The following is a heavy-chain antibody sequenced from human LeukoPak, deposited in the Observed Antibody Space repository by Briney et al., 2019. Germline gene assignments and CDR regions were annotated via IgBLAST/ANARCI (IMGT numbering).Heavy chain of an antibody. J-gene: IGHJ4*02. CDR1: GFTFDDYA. Sequence: GGSLRLSCAASGFTFDDYAMHWVRQAPGKGLEWVSGISWNSGSIGYADSVKGRFTISRDNAKNSLYLQMDSLRAEDTALYYCAKGIATGNRLYYLDYWGQGTLVTVSS. CDR2: ISWNSGSI. CDR3: AKGIATGNRLYYLDY. D-gene: IGHD1-14*01. V-gene: IGHV3-9*01.